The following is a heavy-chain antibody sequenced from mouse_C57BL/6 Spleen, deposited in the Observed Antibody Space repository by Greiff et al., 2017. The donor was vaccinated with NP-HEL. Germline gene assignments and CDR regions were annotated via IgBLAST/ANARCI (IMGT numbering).Heavy chain of an antibody. CDR1: GYTFTDYY. Sequence: VQLQQSGPVLVKPGASVKMSCKASGYTFTDYYMNWVKQSHGKSLEWIGVINPYNGGTSYNQKFKGKATLTVDKSSSTAYMELNSLTSEDSAVYYCARDSKSMDYWGQGTSVTVSS. J-gene: IGHJ4*01. CDR3: ARDSKSMDY. D-gene: IGHD2-5*01. V-gene: IGHV1-19*01. CDR2: INPYNGGT.